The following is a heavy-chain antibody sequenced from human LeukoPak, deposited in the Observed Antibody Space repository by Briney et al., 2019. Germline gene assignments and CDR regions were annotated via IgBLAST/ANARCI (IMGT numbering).Heavy chain of an antibody. D-gene: IGHD6-13*01. J-gene: IGHJ4*02. Sequence: GGSLRLSCAASGFTVSSNYMSWVRQAPGKGLEWVSAISGSGGSTYYADSVKGRFTISRDNSKNTVYLQMNSLRAEDTAVYYCAKESSTWYSEFDYWGQGTLVTVSS. CDR1: GFTVSSNY. CDR3: AKESSTWYSEFDY. V-gene: IGHV3-23*01. CDR2: ISGSGGST.